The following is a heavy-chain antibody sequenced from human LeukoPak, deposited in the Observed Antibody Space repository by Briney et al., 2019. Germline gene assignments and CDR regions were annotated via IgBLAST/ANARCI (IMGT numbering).Heavy chain of an antibody. D-gene: IGHD3-9*01. J-gene: IGHJ4*02. CDR3: VRDAYNILTAPYFDY. V-gene: IGHV3-74*01. CDR2: INSDGSTT. Sequence: GRSLRLSCAASGFPFSNYGMHWVRQAPGKGLLWVSRINSDGSTTSYADPVKGRFTISRDNAKNTLYLQMDSLRAEDTAVYYCVRDAYNILTAPYFDYWGQGTLVTVSS. CDR1: GFPFSNYG.